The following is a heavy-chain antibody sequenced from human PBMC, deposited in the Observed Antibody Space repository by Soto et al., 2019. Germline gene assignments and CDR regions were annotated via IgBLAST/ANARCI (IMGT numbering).Heavy chain of an antibody. CDR3: ARDRSHYVWAISRTYGMGV. CDR1: GGSISNSFYY. Sequence: PSETLFLTCTVSGGSISNSFYYWSWIRQVPGKGPEWIGYIHYSGTTHYNPSLKSRLTISLDTSKNQFSLRLGSVTAADTAVYFCARDRSHYVWAISRTYGMGVWGQGTSVTVS. J-gene: IGHJ6*02. D-gene: IGHD3-16*02. CDR2: IHYSGTT. V-gene: IGHV4-31*03.